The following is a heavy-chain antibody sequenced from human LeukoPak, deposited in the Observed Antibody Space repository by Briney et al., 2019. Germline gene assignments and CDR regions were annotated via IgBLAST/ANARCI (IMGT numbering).Heavy chain of an antibody. Sequence: SETLSLTCTVSGGSISSYYWGWIRQPPGKGLEWIGYIYYSGSTNYNPSLKSRVTISVDTSKNQFSLKLSSVTAADTAVYYCARDVGGYDILTGYYTWFDPWGQGTLVTVSS. CDR3: ARDVGGYDILTGYYTWFDP. CDR2: IYYSGST. V-gene: IGHV4-59*01. J-gene: IGHJ5*02. CDR1: GGSISSYY. D-gene: IGHD3-9*01.